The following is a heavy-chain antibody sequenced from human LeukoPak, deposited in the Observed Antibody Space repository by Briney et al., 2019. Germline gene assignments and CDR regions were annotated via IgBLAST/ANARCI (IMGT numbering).Heavy chain of an antibody. CDR3: ARDRPLLWFGELDLGRTYYYYGMDV. CDR1: GYTFTSYG. J-gene: IGHJ6*04. CDR2: ISAYNGNT. Sequence: ASVKVSCKASGYTFTSYGISWVRQAPGQGLEWMGWISAYNGNTNYAQKLQGRVTMTTDTSTSTVYMELRSLRSDDTAVYYCARDRPLLWFGELDLGRTYYYYGMDVWGKGTTVTVSS. D-gene: IGHD3-10*01. V-gene: IGHV1-18*04.